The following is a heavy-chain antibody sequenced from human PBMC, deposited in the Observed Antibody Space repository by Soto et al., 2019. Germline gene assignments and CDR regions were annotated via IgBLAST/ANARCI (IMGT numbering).Heavy chain of an antibody. D-gene: IGHD1-26*01. CDR3: AKDPSGIVGATTGYY. CDR1: GFTFSSYG. CDR2: ISYDGSNK. Sequence: GSLRLSCAASGFTFSSYGMHWVRQAPGKGLEWVAVISYDGSNKYYADSVKGRFTISRDNSKNTLYLQMNSLRAEDTAVYYCAKDPSGIVGATTGYYWGQGTLVTVSS. V-gene: IGHV3-30*18. J-gene: IGHJ4*02.